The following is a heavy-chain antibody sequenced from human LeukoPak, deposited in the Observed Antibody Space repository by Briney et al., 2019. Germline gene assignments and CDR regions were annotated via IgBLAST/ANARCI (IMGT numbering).Heavy chain of an antibody. CDR3: VYCSGGSSSYGMDV. Sequence: GESLKISCKGAGYSFTSSWIAWVRRMPGKGLEWMGIIYLGDSDTRYSPSFQGQVTISADKSISTAYLQWSSLKASDTALYFCVYCSGGSSSYGMDVWGQGTTVTVSS. J-gene: IGHJ6*02. CDR1: GYSFTSSW. CDR2: IYLGDSDT. V-gene: IGHV5-51*01. D-gene: IGHD2-15*01.